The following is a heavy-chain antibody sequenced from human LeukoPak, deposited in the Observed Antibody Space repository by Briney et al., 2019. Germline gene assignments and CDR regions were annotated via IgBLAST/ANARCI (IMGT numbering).Heavy chain of an antibody. CDR3: ARSEIAVAALYYFDY. Sequence: GSSVKVSCKASGGTFSSYAISWVRQAPGQGLEWMGGIIPIFGTANYAQKFQGRVTITADESTSTAYMELSSLRSEDTAVYYCARSEIAVAALYYFDYWGQGTLVTVSS. CDR1: GGTFSSYA. J-gene: IGHJ4*02. CDR2: IIPIFGTA. V-gene: IGHV1-69*01. D-gene: IGHD6-19*01.